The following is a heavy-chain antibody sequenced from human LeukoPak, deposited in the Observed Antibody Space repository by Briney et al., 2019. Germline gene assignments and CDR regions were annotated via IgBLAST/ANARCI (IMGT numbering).Heavy chain of an antibody. CDR3: TIVRGGYYESWFDP. V-gene: IGHV3-15*01. CDR2: TKSTTDGGTI. Sequence: TGGSLRLSCAASGLPFNKAWLSWVRQAPGKGLEWVGRTKSTTDGGTIDYAAAVRGRFTISRDDSEDMLYLQMNGLKIEDTAVYYCTIVRGGYYESWFDPWGQGALVTVSS. J-gene: IGHJ5*02. CDR1: GLPFNKAW. D-gene: IGHD3-22*01.